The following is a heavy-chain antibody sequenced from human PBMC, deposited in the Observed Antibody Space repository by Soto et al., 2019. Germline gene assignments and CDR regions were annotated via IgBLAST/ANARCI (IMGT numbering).Heavy chain of an antibody. D-gene: IGHD3-22*01. CDR2: INPSGGST. CDR1: GYIFTNHY. Sequence: ASVKVSCKASGYIFTNHYIHWVRQAPGQGLEWMGIINPSGGSTNYLQKFQGRITMTRDTSTSTVYMELSSLRSEDTAVYFCARADYYDSSGFYYDCWGQGSLVTVS. J-gene: IGHJ4*02. CDR3: ARADYYDSSGFYYDC. V-gene: IGHV1-46*01.